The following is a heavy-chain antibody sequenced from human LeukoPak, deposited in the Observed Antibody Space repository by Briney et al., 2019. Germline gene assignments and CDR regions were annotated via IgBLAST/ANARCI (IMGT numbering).Heavy chain of an antibody. D-gene: IGHD3-22*01. V-gene: IGHV3-48*01. Sequence: GGSLRLSCEASGFTFSDYSMNWVRQAPGEGLEWLSYITSTSVTIYYADSVKGRFTSSRDNAKNSVYLQMNSLRAEDTAVYYCARSSGYPFFDYWGQGTLVTVSS. CDR3: ARSSGYPFFDY. J-gene: IGHJ4*02. CDR1: GFTFSDYS. CDR2: ITSTSVTI.